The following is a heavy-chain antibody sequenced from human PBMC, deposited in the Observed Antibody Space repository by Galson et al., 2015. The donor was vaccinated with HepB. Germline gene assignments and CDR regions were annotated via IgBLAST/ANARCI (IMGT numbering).Heavy chain of an antibody. CDR2: IYPGDSDT. V-gene: IGHV5-51*01. CDR1: GYSFTSYW. D-gene: IGHD4-11*01. Sequence: QSGAEVKKPGESLRISCKGSGYSFTSYWIGWVRQMPGKGLEWMGIIYPGDSDTRYSPSFQGQVTISADKSISTAYLQWSSLKASDTAMYYCARRRRVPQPNPALQYDYWGQGTLVTVSS. J-gene: IGHJ4*02. CDR3: ARRRRVPQPNPALQYDY.